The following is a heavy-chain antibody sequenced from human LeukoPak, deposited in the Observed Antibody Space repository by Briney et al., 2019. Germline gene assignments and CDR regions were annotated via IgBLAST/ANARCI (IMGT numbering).Heavy chain of an antibody. CDR2: MNPNSGNT. J-gene: IGHJ4*02. Sequence: ASVKVSCKASGYTFTSYDINWVRQATGQGLEWMGWMNPNSGNTDYAQKLQGRVTMTTDTSTSTAYMELRSLRSDDTAVYYCARDAPMRGYYDILTGSLYYFDYWGQGTLVTVSS. CDR1: GYTFTSYD. CDR3: ARDAPMRGYYDILTGSLYYFDY. V-gene: IGHV1-8*01. D-gene: IGHD3-9*01.